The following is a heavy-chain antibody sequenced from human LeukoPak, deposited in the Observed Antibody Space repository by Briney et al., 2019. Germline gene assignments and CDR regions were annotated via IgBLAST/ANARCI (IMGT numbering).Heavy chain of an antibody. CDR2: ISGSGGST. J-gene: IGHJ4*02. V-gene: IGHV3-23*01. CDR3: AKQALWNYYGSGSYYKALNFDY. D-gene: IGHD3-10*01. CDR1: GFTFSSYA. Sequence: GGSLRLSCAASGFTFSSYAMSWVRQAPGKGLEWVSVISGSGGSTYSADSVKGRFTISRDNSKNTLYLQMNSLRAEDTAVYYCAKQALWNYYGSGSYYKALNFDYWGQGTLVTVSS.